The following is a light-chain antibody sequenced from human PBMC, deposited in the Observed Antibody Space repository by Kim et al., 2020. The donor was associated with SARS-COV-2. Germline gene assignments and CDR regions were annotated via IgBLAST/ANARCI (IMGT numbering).Light chain of an antibody. CDR3: QSADISDTWV. J-gene: IGLJ3*02. CDR2: KDS. V-gene: IGLV3-25*03. CDR1: ALPKQY. Sequence: SYELTQPPSVSVSPGQTARITCSGDALPKQYAYWYQQKPGQAPVLVIYKDSERPSGIPERFSGSSSGTTVTLSISGVQAEDEADYYCQSADISDTWVFGGGTQLTVL.